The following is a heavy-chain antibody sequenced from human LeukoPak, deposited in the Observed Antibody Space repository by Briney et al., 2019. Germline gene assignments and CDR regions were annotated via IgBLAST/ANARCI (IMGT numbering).Heavy chain of an antibody. CDR1: GGSISSYY. J-gene: IGHJ3*02. Sequence: SETLSLTCTVSGGSISSYYWSWIRQPPGKGLEWIGYIYYSGSTNYNPSLKSRVTISVDTSKNQFSLKLSSVTAADTAVYYCAREPVVTAISEYAFDIWGQGTMVTVSS. CDR2: IYYSGST. D-gene: IGHD2-21*02. V-gene: IGHV4-59*01. CDR3: AREPVVTAISEYAFDI.